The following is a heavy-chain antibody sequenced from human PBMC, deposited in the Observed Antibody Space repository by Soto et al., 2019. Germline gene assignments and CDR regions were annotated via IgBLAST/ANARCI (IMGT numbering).Heavy chain of an antibody. CDR3: ARTQIYDILTGPLGMDV. V-gene: IGHV2-70*04. Sequence: SGPTLVNPTQPLTLTCTFSGFSLSTSGMGVSWIRQPPGKALEWLARIDWDDAKLYSASLKTRLTISKDTSKNQVVLIMTNMDPVDTATYYCARTQIYDILTGPLGMDVWGQGTTVTVSS. D-gene: IGHD3-9*01. CDR1: GFSLSTSGMG. J-gene: IGHJ6*02. CDR2: IDWDDAK.